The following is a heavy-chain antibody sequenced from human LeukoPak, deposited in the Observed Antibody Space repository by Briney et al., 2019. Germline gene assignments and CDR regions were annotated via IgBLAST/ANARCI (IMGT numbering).Heavy chain of an antibody. Sequence: GGSLRLSCAASGFTFSSYAMHWVRQAPGKGLEFVSVISSNGGSTYYADSVKGRFTISRDNSKNTVHLQMSSLTAEDTAVYYCVKGPPRGSGYALDYWGQGTLVTVSS. D-gene: IGHD3-22*01. J-gene: IGHJ4*02. CDR3: VKGPPRGSGYALDY. CDR1: GFTFSSYA. V-gene: IGHV3-64D*09. CDR2: ISSNGGST.